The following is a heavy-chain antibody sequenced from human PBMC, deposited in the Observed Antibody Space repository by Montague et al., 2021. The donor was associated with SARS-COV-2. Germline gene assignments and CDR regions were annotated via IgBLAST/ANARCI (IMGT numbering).Heavy chain of an antibody. D-gene: IGHD3-10*01. J-gene: IGHJ5*02. V-gene: IGHV4-39*01. CDR1: GGSISSSSYY. CDR3: ARQGRISMVRLNWFDP. Sequence: SETPSLTCTVSGGSISSSSYYWGWIRQPPGKGLEWIGSIYYSGSTYYNPSLKSRVTISVDTSKNQFSLKLSSVTAADTAVYYCARQGRISMVRLNWFDPWGQGTLVTVSS. CDR2: IYYSGST.